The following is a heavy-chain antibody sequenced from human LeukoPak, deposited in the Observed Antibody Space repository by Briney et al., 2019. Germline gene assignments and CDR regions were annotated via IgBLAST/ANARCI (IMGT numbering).Heavy chain of an antibody. CDR2: ISGSGNNT. CDR1: GFTFISSA. V-gene: IGHV3-23*01. J-gene: IGHJ3*02. D-gene: IGHD6-6*01. CDR3: AREGLWGAARDAFDI. Sequence: GGSLRLSCAASGFTFISSAMSWVRQAPGKGLEWVSTISGSGNNTYYADSVKGRFTISRDNSKNTLYLHMNSLRAEDMAVYYCAREGLWGAARDAFDIWGQGTMVTVSS.